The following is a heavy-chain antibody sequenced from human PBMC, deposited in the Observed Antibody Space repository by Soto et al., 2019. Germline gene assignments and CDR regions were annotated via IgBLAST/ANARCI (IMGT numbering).Heavy chain of an antibody. CDR2: IIPIFGTA. CDR1: GGTFSSYA. J-gene: IGHJ5*02. CDR3: ARDDWNYETGLS. Sequence: SVKVSCKASGGTFSSYAISWVRQAPGQGLEWMGGIIPIFGTANYAQKFQGRVTITADESTSTAYMELSSLRSEDTAVYYCARDDWNYETGLSWGQGTLVTVSS. D-gene: IGHD1-7*01. V-gene: IGHV1-69*13.